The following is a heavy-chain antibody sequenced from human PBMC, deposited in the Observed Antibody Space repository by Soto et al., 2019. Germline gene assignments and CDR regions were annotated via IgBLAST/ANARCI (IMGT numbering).Heavy chain of an antibody. J-gene: IGHJ4*02. CDR2: ISGSGGST. CDR3: ARSRGAVAAPPTPFDY. Sequence: GGSLRLSCAASGFTFSSCAMSWGRQAPGKGLEWVSAISGSGGSTYYADSVKGRVTMTTDTSTSTAYMELSSLRSEDTAVYYCARSRGAVAAPPTPFDYWGQGTLVTVSS. V-gene: IGHV3-23*01. D-gene: IGHD2-15*01. CDR1: GFTFSSCA.